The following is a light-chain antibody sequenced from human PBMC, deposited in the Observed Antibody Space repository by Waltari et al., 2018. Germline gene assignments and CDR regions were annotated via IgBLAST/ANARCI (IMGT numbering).Light chain of an antibody. V-gene: IGLV1-40*01. J-gene: IGLJ1*01. CDR2: GNI. Sequence: QSVLTQPPSVSGAPGQPVTISCTGSSANIGSGYDVPWYQQFPGTAQKLLIYGNINRPSGVPDRFSGSKSGTSASLAITGLQAEDEADYYCQSYDSSLSGYIFGPVTTVTVL. CDR3: QSYDSSLSGYI. CDR1: SANIGSGYD.